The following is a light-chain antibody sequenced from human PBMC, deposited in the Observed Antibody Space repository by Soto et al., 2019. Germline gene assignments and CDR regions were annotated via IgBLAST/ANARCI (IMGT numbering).Light chain of an antibody. J-gene: IGLJ2*01. CDR2: STS. CDR3: LLYYGGAHVV. Sequence: QTVVTQEPSLTVSPGGTVTLTCASSTGAVTSGYYPNWFQQKPGQAPRALIYSTSNKDSWTPARFSGSLLEGKAALTLSGVSPEDEAEYYCLLYYGGAHVVFGGGTKLTVL. CDR1: TGAVTSGYY. V-gene: IGLV7-43*01.